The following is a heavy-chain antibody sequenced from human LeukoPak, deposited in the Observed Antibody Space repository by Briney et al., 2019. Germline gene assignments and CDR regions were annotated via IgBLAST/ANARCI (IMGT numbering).Heavy chain of an antibody. CDR1: GYSFTSYW. Sequence: GESLKISCKGSGYSFTSYWIGWVRQMPGKGLEWMGIIYPGDSDTRYSPSFQGQVTISADKSISTAYLQWSSLKASDTAMYYCARHYYGSGSYYSPSNYFDYWGQGTLVTVSS. CDR3: ARHYYGSGSYYSPSNYFDY. V-gene: IGHV5-51*01. D-gene: IGHD3-10*01. J-gene: IGHJ4*02. CDR2: IYPGDSDT.